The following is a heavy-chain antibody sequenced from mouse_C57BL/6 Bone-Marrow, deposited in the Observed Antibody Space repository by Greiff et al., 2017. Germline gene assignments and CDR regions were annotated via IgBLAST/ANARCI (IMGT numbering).Heavy chain of an antibody. Sequence: VQLLQPGAELVKPGASVKMSCKASGYTFTSYWITWVKQRPGQGLEWVGDINPTSGRTNYNEKFKSKAILTVDTSSNKAYMQLSSLTSEDSAVFYCARSGPLGRSFDYWGQGTTLTVSS. D-gene: IGHD4-1*01. CDR1: GYTFTSYW. V-gene: IGHV1-55*01. CDR3: ARSGPLGRSFDY. J-gene: IGHJ2*01. CDR2: INPTSGRT.